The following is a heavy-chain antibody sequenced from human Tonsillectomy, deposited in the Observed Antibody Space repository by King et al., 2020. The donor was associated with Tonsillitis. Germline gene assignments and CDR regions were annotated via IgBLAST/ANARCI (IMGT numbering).Heavy chain of an antibody. CDR2: ISAYNVNT. V-gene: IGHV1-18*01. CDR1: GYTFTSYG. Sequence: VQLVESGAEVKKPGASVKVSCKASGYTFTSYGISWVRQAPGQGLEWMGWISAYNVNTNYAQKLQGRVTMTTETSTSTAYMALRSLRSDDTAVYYCARDYDDFWSGSGGWFDPWGQGTLVTVSS. D-gene: IGHD3-3*01. J-gene: IGHJ5*02. CDR3: ARDYDDFWSGSGGWFDP.